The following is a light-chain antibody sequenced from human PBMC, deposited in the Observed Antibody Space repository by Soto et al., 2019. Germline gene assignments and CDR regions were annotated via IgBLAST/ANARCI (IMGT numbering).Light chain of an antibody. Sequence: QSVLTQPPSASWSPGQSVTISCTGTSSDVGGYNYVSWYQQYPGRAPKLMIYEVTKRPSGVPDRFSGSKSGNTASLTVSGLQAEDEVDYYWSSYATCNNSYFVVRGGTKVTV. J-gene: IGLJ3*02. CDR3: SSYATCNNSYFV. V-gene: IGLV2-8*01. CDR2: EVT. CDR1: SSDVGGYNY.